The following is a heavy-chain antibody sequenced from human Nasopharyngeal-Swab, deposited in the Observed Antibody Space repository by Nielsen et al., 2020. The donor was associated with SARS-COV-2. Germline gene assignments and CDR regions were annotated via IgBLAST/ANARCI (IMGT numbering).Heavy chain of an antibody. CDR3: ARETLSPGYGMDV. Sequence: GESLKISCAASGFALGSYAMSWVRQAPGKGQEWVSVVSGTGASTYIAESVKGRFTISRDYSKNTMYLQMSSLRAEDTAVYYCARETLSPGYGMDVWGQGTTVTVSS. CDR1: GFALGSYA. J-gene: IGHJ6*02. CDR2: VSGTGAST. V-gene: IGHV3-23*01. D-gene: IGHD3-16*02.